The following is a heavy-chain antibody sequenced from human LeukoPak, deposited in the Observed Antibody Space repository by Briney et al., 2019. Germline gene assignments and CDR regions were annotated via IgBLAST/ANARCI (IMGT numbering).Heavy chain of an antibody. Sequence: GASVKVSCKASGGTFSSYTISWVRQAPGQGLEWMGRIIPILGIANYAQKFQGRVTITADKSTSTAYMELSSLRSEDTAVYYCVRDRTPYCSSTSCYDAFDIWGQGTMVTVSS. CDR3: VRDRTPYCSSTSCYDAFDI. V-gene: IGHV1-69*04. D-gene: IGHD2-2*01. CDR2: IIPILGIA. J-gene: IGHJ3*02. CDR1: GGTFSSYT.